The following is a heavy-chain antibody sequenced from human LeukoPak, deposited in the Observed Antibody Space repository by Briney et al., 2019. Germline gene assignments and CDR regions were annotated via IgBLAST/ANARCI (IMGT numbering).Heavy chain of an antibody. CDR2: ISSSSRYI. D-gene: IGHD1-14*01. CDR3: ARVWSTGRNDAFDI. V-gene: IGHV3-21*01. CDR1: GFTFSSYS. Sequence: PGGSLRLSCAASGFTFSSYSMNWVRQAPGKGLEWVSSISSSSRYIYYADSVKGRFTISRDNAKNSLYLQMNSLRAEDTAVYYCARVWSTGRNDAFDIWGQGTMVTVSS. J-gene: IGHJ3*02.